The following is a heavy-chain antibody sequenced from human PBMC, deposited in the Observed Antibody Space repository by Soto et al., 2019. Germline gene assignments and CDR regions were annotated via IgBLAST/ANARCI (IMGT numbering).Heavy chain of an antibody. Sequence: EVQLVESGGGLVQPGESLRLSCAASGLTFRSYWMHWVRQAPGKGLGWVSRINTDGSVAMYVDSVKGRFTISRDNAKNTLYLQINILRAEDTAVYSCVRDTQLWLLASWGQGTLVTVSS. D-gene: IGHD2-21*01. CDR1: GLTFRSYW. V-gene: IGHV3-74*03. J-gene: IGHJ4*02. CDR2: INTDGSVA. CDR3: VRDTQLWLLAS.